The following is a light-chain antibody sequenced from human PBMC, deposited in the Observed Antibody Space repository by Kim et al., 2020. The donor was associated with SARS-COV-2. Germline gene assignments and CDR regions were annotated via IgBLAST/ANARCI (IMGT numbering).Light chain of an antibody. V-gene: IGKV1-39*01. CDR2: DSA. CDR1: QYVSTS. CDR3: QQSHDFTYT. J-gene: IGKJ2*01. Sequence: DIQMTQSPSSLSASVGDTVTITCRASQYVSTSLNWYRQKPGRAPQLLIYDSAALQSGVPSRLSGRRSGTDFTLTISGLQPEDFATYFCQQSHDFTYTFGQGTKLEI.